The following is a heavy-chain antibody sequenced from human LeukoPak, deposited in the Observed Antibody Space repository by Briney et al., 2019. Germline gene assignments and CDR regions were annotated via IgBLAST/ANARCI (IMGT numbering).Heavy chain of an antibody. CDR2: IYTSGST. J-gene: IGHJ5*02. V-gene: IGHV4-4*07. D-gene: IGHD2-2*01. Sequence: MTSETLSLTCTVSGGSISSYYWSWIRQPAGKGLEWIGRIYTSGSTNYNPSLKSRVTMSVDTSKNQFSLKLSSVTAADTAVYYCASSSTSTKYNWFDPWGQGTLVTVSS. CDR3: ASSSTSTKYNWFDP. CDR1: GGSISSYY.